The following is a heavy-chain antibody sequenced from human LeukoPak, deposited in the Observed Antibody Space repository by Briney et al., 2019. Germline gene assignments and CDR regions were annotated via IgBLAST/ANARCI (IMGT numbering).Heavy chain of an antibody. D-gene: IGHD3-22*01. CDR1: GFTFSSYS. CDR2: ISYDGSNK. V-gene: IGHV3-30*18. Sequence: QAGGSLRLSCAASGFTFSSYSMNWVRQAPGKGLEWVAVISYDGSNKYYADSVKGRFTISRDNSKNTLYLQMNSLRAEDTAVYYCAKDMGYYDSSGYYSFGAFDIWGQGTMVTVSS. J-gene: IGHJ3*02. CDR3: AKDMGYYDSSGYYSFGAFDI.